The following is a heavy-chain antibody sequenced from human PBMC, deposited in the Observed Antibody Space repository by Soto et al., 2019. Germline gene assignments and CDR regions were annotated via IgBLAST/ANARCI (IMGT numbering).Heavy chain of an antibody. CDR1: GFTFNRYT. CDR3: AKDKEPGGGWDFDY. Sequence: EVQLLESGGDLVQPGGSLRLSCAASGFTFNRYTMSWVRQAPRTGLEWVSSLIGGNGETSYADSVKGRFTISRDISKNTLDLQVNSLRAEDTAVYYCAKDKEPGGGWDFDYWGLGTLVTVSS. V-gene: IGHV3-23*01. J-gene: IGHJ4*02. CDR2: LIGGNGET. D-gene: IGHD1-26*01.